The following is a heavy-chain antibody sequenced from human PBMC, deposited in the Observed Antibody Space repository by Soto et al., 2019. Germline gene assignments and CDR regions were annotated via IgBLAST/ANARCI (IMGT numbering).Heavy chain of an antibody. CDR2: ISAYNGNT. J-gene: IGHJ4*02. V-gene: IGHV1-18*01. CDR3: ARALPPSYGDPSTYFDY. CDR1: GGTFSSYA. Sequence: ASVKVSCKASGGTFSSYAISWVRQAPGQGLEWMGWISAYNGNTNYAQKLQGRVTMTTDTSTSTAYMELRSLRSDDTAVYYCARALPPSYGDPSTYFDYWGQGTLVTSPQ. D-gene: IGHD4-17*01.